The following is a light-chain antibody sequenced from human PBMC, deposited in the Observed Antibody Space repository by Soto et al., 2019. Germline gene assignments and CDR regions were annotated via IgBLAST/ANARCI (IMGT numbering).Light chain of an antibody. Sequence: QSALTQPASVSGSPGQSITISCTGTRRDVGGYNYVSWYQQYPGTSPKLLIYDVSHRPSGVSNRFSGSKSGNTASLTISGLQAEDEADYYCHPSNSGLWSLIFGTGTKVTVL. V-gene: IGLV2-14*03. CDR3: HPSNSGLWSLI. CDR2: DVS. J-gene: IGLJ1*01. CDR1: RRDVGGYNY.